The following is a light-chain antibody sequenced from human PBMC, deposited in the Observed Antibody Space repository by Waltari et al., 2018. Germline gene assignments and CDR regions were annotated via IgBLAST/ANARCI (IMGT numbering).Light chain of an antibody. J-gene: IGKJ1*01. V-gene: IGKV1-5*03. CDR2: EAS. Sequence: DIQMTQSPSTLSASVGDRVTITCRASQSISSWLAWYQQKPGKAPKLLMYEASSLESGVPSRFSGSGSETEFTLTISSLQPDGFAAYYCQHYNSYPWTFGQGTKVDIK. CDR1: QSISSW. CDR3: QHYNSYPWT.